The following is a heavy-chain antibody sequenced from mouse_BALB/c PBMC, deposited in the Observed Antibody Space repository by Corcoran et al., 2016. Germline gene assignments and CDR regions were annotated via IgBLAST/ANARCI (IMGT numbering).Heavy chain of an antibody. Sequence: EVQLQQSGPELVKPGASVKMSCKASGYTFTSYVMHWVKQKPGQGLEWIGYINPYNDGTKYNEKFKGKATLTSDKSSSTAYMELSSRTSEDSVVYYCVRYADGYVYYYAMDYWGQGTSVTVSS. J-gene: IGHJ4*01. D-gene: IGHD2-3*01. CDR1: GYTFTSYV. CDR3: VRYADGYVYYYAMDY. V-gene: IGHV1S136*01. CDR2: INPYNDGT.